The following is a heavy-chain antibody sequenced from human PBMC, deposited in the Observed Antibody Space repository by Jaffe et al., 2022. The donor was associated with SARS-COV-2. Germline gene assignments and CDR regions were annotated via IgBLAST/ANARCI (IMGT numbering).Heavy chain of an antibody. CDR1: GFTFANYW. Sequence: EVQLVESGGGLVQPGGSLRLSCAASGFTFANYWMSWVRQAPRKGLEWVANIKQDGSEKYYVDSVKGRFTISRDNAKNSLYLQLNSLRAEDTAVYYCARDSSSSWYAHWGQGTLVTVSS. J-gene: IGHJ5*02. CDR3: ARDSSSSWYAH. CDR2: IKQDGSEK. V-gene: IGHV3-7*01. D-gene: IGHD6-13*01.